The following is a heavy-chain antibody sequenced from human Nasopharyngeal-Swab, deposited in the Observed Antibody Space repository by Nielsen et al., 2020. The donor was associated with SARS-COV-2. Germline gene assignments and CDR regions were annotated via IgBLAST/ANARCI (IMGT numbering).Heavy chain of an antibody. J-gene: IGHJ4*02. CDR1: GGSISGYY. Sequence: SETLSLTCAVYGGSISGYYWSWIRQPPGKGLEWIGEINHSGSTNYNPSLKSRVTISVDTSKNQFSLKLSSVTAADTAVYYCARGGYSYGPDYWGQGTLVTVSS. D-gene: IGHD5-18*01. CDR3: ARGGYSYGPDY. V-gene: IGHV4-34*01. CDR2: INHSGST.